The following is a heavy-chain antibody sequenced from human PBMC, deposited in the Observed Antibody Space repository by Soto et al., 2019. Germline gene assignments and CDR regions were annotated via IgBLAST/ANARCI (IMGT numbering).Heavy chain of an antibody. CDR2: ISHDGSGK. V-gene: IGHV3-30*18. CDR1: GFTFSSYG. J-gene: IGHJ4*02. CDR3: AKGESWSAFD. Sequence: QVQLVESGGGVVQPGRSLRLSCAASGFTFSSYGMHWVGQAPGKGLEWLAFISHDGSGKYYADSVKGRFTISRDNSKNTLYLQMNSLRAEDTAVYYCAKGESWSAFDWDQGTLVTVSS.